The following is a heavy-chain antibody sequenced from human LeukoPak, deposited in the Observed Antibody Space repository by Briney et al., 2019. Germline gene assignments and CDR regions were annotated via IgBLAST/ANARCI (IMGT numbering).Heavy chain of an antibody. Sequence: GGSLRLSCAASGFTFSSYAMHWVRQAPGKGLEWVAVISYDGSNKYYADSVKGRFTISRDNSKNTLYLQMNSLRAEDTAAYYCAMGATTAFDIWGQGTMVTVSS. CDR2: ISYDGSNK. J-gene: IGHJ3*02. V-gene: IGHV3-30*04. CDR1: GFTFSSYA. D-gene: IGHD1-26*01. CDR3: AMGATTAFDI.